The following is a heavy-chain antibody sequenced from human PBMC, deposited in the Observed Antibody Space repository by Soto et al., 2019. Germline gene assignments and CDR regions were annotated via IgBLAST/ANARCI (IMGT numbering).Heavy chain of an antibody. CDR3: ARAYYGDYYYYYMDV. D-gene: IGHD4-17*01. J-gene: IGHJ6*03. Sequence: GESLKISCAASGFTFSSYGMHWVRQAPGKGLEWVAVIWYDGSNKYYADSVKGRFTISRDNSKNTLYLQMNSLRAEDTAVYYCARAYYGDYYYYYMDVWGKGTTVTVSS. CDR1: GFTFSSYG. CDR2: IWYDGSNK. V-gene: IGHV3-33*01.